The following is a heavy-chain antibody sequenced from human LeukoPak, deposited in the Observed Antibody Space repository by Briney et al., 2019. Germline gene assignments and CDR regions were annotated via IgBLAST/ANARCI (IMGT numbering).Heavy chain of an antibody. CDR1: GYTFTSYG. CDR3: AREKSHRYYDTYYFDY. CDR2: ISAYNGNT. J-gene: IGHJ4*02. D-gene: IGHD3-22*01. Sequence: ASVKVSCKASGYTFTSYGISWVRQAPGQGLEWMGWISAYNGNTNYAQKLQGRVTMTTDTSTSTAYMELRSLRSDDTAVYYCAREKSHRYYDTYYFDYWGQGTLVTVSS. V-gene: IGHV1-18*01.